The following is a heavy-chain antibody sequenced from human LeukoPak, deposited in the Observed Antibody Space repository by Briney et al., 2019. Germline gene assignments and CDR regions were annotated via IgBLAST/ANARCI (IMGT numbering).Heavy chain of an antibody. CDR3: ARDHRDYDILTGYYYPHYMDV. J-gene: IGHJ6*03. CDR2: INAGNGNT. Sequence: RASVKVSCKASGYTFTSYAMHWVRQAPGQRLEWMGWINAGNGNTKYSQEFQGRVTITRDTSASTAYMELSSLRSEDTAVYYCARDHRDYDILTGYYYPHYMDVWGKGTTVTISS. CDR1: GYTFTSYA. V-gene: IGHV1-3*03. D-gene: IGHD3-9*01.